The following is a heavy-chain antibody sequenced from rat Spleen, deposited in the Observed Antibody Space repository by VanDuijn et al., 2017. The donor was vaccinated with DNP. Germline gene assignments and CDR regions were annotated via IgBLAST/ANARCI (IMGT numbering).Heavy chain of an antibody. D-gene: IGHD1-1*01. J-gene: IGHJ2*01. CDR2: ISTGGGNT. CDR1: GFTFSDYY. V-gene: IGHV5-25*01. CDR3: ARSTVYYYSGDVRAHYFDY. Sequence: EVQLVESGGGLVQPGRSMKLSCAASGFTFSDYYMAWVRQAPKKGLEWVASISTGGGNTYYRDSVKGRFTISRDNAKSTLYLQMDSLRSEDTATYYCARSTVYYYSGDVRAHYFDYWGQGVMVTVSS.